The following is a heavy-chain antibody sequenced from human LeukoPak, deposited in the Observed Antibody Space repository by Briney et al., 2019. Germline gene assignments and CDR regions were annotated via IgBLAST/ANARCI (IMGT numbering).Heavy chain of an antibody. V-gene: IGHV5-51*01. Sequence: HGESLQISCQGSGYSFTNYWIGWVRQMPGKGLEWMGIIYPSDSDTRYSPSFQGQVTISADKSISTAYLQWGSLKASDTAMYYCARHSGATISDVDYWGQGTLVTVSS. D-gene: IGHD5-12*01. CDR3: ARHSGATISDVDY. J-gene: IGHJ4*02. CDR1: GYSFTNYW. CDR2: IYPSDSDT.